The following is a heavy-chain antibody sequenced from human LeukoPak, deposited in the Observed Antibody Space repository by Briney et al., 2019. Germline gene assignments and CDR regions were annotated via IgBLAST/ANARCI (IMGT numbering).Heavy chain of an antibody. J-gene: IGHJ3*02. D-gene: IGHD2-15*01. V-gene: IGHV3-48*03. CDR1: GFTFSSYE. CDR3: AKERRYCSGGSCYSDAFDI. Sequence: GGSLRLSCAASGFTFSSYEMNWVRQAPGKGLEWVSYISSSGSTIYYADSVKGRFTISRDNSKNTLYLQMNSLRAEDTAIYYCAKERRYCSGGSCYSDAFDIWGQGTMVTVSS. CDR2: ISSSGSTI.